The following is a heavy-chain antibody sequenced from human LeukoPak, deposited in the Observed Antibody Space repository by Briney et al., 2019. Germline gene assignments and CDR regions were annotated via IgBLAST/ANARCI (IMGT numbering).Heavy chain of an antibody. CDR2: ISGSGGST. D-gene: IGHD4-17*01. V-gene: IGHV3-23*01. CDR3: ARDDYGTKNLDY. CDR1: GFTFSSYA. J-gene: IGHJ4*02. Sequence: PGGSLRLSCAASGFTFSSYAMSWVRQAPGKGLEWVSAISGSGGSTYYADSLKGRFTISRDNAKNSLYLQINSLRAEDTAVYYCARDDYGTKNLDYWGQGTLVTVSS.